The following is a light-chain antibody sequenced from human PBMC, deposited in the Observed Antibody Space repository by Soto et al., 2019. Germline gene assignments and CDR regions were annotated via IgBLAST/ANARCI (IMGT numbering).Light chain of an antibody. CDR3: QQYHSYWT. V-gene: IGKV1-5*01. J-gene: IGKJ1*01. CDR1: QSIGRF. CDR2: DAS. Sequence: DIQIPQSPSNLYAYVGDRVTITCRASQSIGRFLAWYQHQPGKAPKLLIYDASSLESGVPQRLSGSGSGTEFTLTIRSLQTDDFSTYYCQQYHSYWTFGQGTKVDIK.